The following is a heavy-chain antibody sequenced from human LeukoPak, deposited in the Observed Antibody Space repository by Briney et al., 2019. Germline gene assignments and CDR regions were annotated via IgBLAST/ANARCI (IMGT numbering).Heavy chain of an antibody. D-gene: IGHD3-22*01. V-gene: IGHV4-59*01. J-gene: IGHJ4*02. Sequence: SETLSLTCAVSGGSISSYYWSWIRQPPGKGLEWIGYIYYSGSTNYNPSLKSRVTISVDTSKNQFSLKLSSVTAADTAVYYCARGGDYYYDSSGYYYDWGQGTLVTVSS. CDR1: GGSISSYY. CDR3: ARGGDYYYDSSGYYYD. CDR2: IYYSGST.